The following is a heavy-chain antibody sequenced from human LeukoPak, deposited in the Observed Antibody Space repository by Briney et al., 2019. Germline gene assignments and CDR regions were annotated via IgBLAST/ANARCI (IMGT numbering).Heavy chain of an antibody. CDR1: GGTFSSYA. Sequence: ASVKVSCKASGGTFSSYAISWVRQAPGQGLEWMGGIIPIFGTANYAQKFQGRVTITTDESTSTAYMELSSLRSEDTAVYYCARTVYSSSSPDFDYWGQGTLVTVSS. CDR3: ARTVYSSSSPDFDY. CDR2: IIPIFGTA. D-gene: IGHD6-6*01. J-gene: IGHJ4*02. V-gene: IGHV1-69*05.